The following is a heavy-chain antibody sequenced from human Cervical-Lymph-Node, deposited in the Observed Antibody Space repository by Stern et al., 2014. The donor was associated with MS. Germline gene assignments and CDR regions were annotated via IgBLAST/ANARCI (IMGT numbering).Heavy chain of an antibody. D-gene: IGHD6-13*01. CDR3: ALSSETSDRWYSLGYDL. J-gene: IGHJ5*02. CDR1: GGTFSKFP. V-gene: IGHV1-69*01. Sequence: VQLVESGAEVTQPGSSVKVSCKASGGTFSKFPSSWVRQAPGQGLEWIGGLFPVFGTPTYAQEFRGRVTITADVSTSTVYMELSSLRSDDTAVYYCALSSETSDRWYSLGYDLWGQGTLVTVSS. CDR2: LFPVFGTP.